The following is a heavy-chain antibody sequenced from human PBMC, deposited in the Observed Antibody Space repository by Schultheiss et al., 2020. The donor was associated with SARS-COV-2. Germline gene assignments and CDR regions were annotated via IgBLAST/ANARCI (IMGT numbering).Heavy chain of an antibody. V-gene: IGHV4-39*07. D-gene: IGHD2-8*01. CDR3: ARDGGTNGVRY. J-gene: IGHJ4*02. CDR1: GGSISSSSYY. Sequence: SETLSLTCTVSGGSISSSSYYWAWIRQPPGKGLEWIGSISYSGTTYYNPSLKSRVTISVDTSKNQFSLKLSSVTAADTAVYYCARDGGTNGVRYWGQGTLVTVSS. CDR2: ISYSGTT.